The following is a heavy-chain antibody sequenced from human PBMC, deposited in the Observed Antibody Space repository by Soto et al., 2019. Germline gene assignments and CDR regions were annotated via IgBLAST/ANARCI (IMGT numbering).Heavy chain of an antibody. CDR3: ARDGRTGTTLPHGGLDQ. J-gene: IGHJ4*02. Sequence: VWSLILPFSASGFNFRSYSIHWVRQAPVKGLEWVAIISYDGSNKFYTDSVKGRFTISRDNSNNTLHLQMNRLRSEDTAVYYCARDGRTGTTLPHGGLDQWGQGTLVTVSS. D-gene: IGHD3-10*01. CDR1: GFNFRSYS. V-gene: IGHV3-30-3*01. CDR2: ISYDGSNK.